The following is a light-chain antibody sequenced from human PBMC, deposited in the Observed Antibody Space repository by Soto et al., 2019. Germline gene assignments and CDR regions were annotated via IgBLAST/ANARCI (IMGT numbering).Light chain of an antibody. CDR3: QQTYSTPDT. V-gene: IGKV1-39*01. CDR2: GAS. CDR1: QTINRN. J-gene: IGKJ2*01. Sequence: DIQMTQSPSSLSASVGDRVTITCRASQTINRNLNWYQQKPGKAPKLLIYGASSLQSGVPSSFSGRRSGTDFTLTISSLQPEDFATYYCQQTYSTPDTFGQGTKLEIK.